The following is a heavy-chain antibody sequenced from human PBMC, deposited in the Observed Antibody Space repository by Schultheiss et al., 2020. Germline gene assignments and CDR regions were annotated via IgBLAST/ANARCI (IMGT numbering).Heavy chain of an antibody. J-gene: IGHJ3*02. CDR1: PYTSTTHG. Sequence: ASVKVSCKASPYTSTTHGITWVRQAPGQGLESMGWISTYHGNTNYAQKFQGRISMTTDTSTSTVYMELTNLRPDDTAVYYCARPLNPYCSSSSCYHHALDIWGQGTMVTVSS. V-gene: IGHV1-18*01. CDR3: ARPLNPYCSSSSCYHHALDI. CDR2: ISTYHGNT. D-gene: IGHD2-2*01.